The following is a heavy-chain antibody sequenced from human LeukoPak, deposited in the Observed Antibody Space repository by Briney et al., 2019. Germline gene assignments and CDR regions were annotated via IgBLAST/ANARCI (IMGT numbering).Heavy chain of an antibody. D-gene: IGHD6-19*01. CDR1: GGSISSYY. V-gene: IGHV4-59*08. J-gene: IGHJ4*02. Sequence: SETLSLTCTVSGGSISSYYWSWIRQPPGKGLEWIGYIYYSGSTNYNPSLKSRVTISVDTSKNQFSLKLSSVTAADTAVYYCARRGYLSGYSSGWYVMDYWGQGTLVTVSS. CDR2: IYYSGST. CDR3: ARRGYLSGYSSGWYVMDY.